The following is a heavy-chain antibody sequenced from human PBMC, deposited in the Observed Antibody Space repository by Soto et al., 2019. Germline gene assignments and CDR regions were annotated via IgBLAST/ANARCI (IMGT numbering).Heavy chain of an antibody. CDR1: GGSFSGYY. Sequence: PSETLSLTCAVYGGSFSGYYWSWIRQPPGKGLEWIGEINHSGSTNYNPSLKSRVTISVDTSKNQFSLKLSSVTAADTAVYYCARGRDGYYYGSGVDYYYYGMDVWGQGTTVTVSS. D-gene: IGHD3-10*01. J-gene: IGHJ6*02. V-gene: IGHV4-34*01. CDR3: ARGRDGYYYGSGVDYYYYGMDV. CDR2: INHSGST.